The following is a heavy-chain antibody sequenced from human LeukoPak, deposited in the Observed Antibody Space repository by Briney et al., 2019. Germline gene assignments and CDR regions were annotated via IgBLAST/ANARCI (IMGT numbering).Heavy chain of an antibody. V-gene: IGHV4-59*01. CDR3: ARVKRGYSLYYMDV. Sequence: SKTLSLTCNVSGGSINSYYWSWIRQPPGKGLEWIGYIYYSGSTNYNPSLKSRVTISVDTSKNQFSLKLSSVTAADTAVYYCARVKRGYSLYYMDVWGKGTTVTISS. D-gene: IGHD5-18*01. J-gene: IGHJ6*03. CDR1: GGSINSYY. CDR2: IYYSGST.